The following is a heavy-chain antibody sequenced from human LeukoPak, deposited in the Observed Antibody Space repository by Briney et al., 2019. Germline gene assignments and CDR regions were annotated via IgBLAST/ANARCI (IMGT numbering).Heavy chain of an antibody. CDR2: ISGSGGST. D-gene: IGHD3-22*01. Sequence: GGSLRLSCAASGFTFSSYAMSWVRQAPGKGLEWVSAISGSGGSTYYADSVKGRFTISRDNSKNTLCLQMNSLRAEDTAVYYCAKDSPIVVVIKDDAFDIWGQGTMVTVSS. J-gene: IGHJ3*02. CDR1: GFTFSSYA. V-gene: IGHV3-23*01. CDR3: AKDSPIVVVIKDDAFDI.